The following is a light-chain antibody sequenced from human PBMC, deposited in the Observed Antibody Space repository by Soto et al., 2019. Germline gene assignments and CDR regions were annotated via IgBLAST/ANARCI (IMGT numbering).Light chain of an antibody. CDR3: QHFGGLPRK. Sequence: ENVLTQSPGTLSLSPGERATLSCRASQSVSDNYLAWYQQKPGQAPRLLLYEISARATGVPDRFSGSGSGTDFTLTISRLEPEDFAVYYRQHFGGLPRKFGQGTKVEAK. CDR2: EIS. J-gene: IGKJ1*01. V-gene: IGKV3-20*01. CDR1: QSVSDNY.